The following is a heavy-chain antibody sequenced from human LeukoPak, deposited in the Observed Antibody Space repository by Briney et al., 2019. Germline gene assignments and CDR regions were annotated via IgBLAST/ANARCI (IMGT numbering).Heavy chain of an antibody. D-gene: IGHD6-13*01. J-gene: IGHJ5*02. Sequence: SETLSLTCIVSGGSISSSYWSWIRQPPGKGLEWLGYIYYSGSTHSNPSLKSRVTISVDTSNNQFSLKLSSVTAADTAVYYCARQVTAAAGTNWFDPWGQGTLVTVSS. CDR2: IYYSGST. V-gene: IGHV4-59*08. CDR1: GGSISSSY. CDR3: ARQVTAAAGTNWFDP.